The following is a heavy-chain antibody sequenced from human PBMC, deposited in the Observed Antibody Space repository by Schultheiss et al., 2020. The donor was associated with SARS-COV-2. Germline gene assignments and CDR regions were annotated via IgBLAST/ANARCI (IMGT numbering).Heavy chain of an antibody. V-gene: IGHV3-13*05. D-gene: IGHD1-1*01. CDR1: GFTFSSYW. Sequence: GGSLRLSCAASGFTFSSYWMHWVRQAPGKGLVWVSGIDTAGDPYYPGSVKGRFTISRENGKNSLYLQMNSLRAGDTAVYYCARGMGGGTTSLYDYWGQGTLVTVSS. J-gene: IGHJ4*02. CDR2: IDTAGDP. CDR3: ARGMGGGTTSLYDY.